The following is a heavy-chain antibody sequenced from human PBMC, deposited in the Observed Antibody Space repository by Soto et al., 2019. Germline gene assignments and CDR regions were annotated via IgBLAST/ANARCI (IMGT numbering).Heavy chain of an antibody. CDR1: GGSISRAGYS. CDR3: ASSRVVTTYFDY. D-gene: IGHD2-21*02. Sequence: QLQLQESGSRLVKPSQTLSLTCAVSGGSISRAGYSWSWIRQSPGKGLEWFGYISNSGSTFYNPSLKSRLTISVDRSKNQLSLQMNSVTAADTAVYYCASSRVVTTYFDYWGQGTLVTVSS. J-gene: IGHJ4*02. V-gene: IGHV4-30-2*06. CDR2: ISNSGST.